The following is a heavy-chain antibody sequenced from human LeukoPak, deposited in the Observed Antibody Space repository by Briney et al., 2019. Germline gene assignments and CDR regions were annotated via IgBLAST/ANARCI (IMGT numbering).Heavy chain of an antibody. CDR2: IYYSGST. CDR1: GGSISSGGYY. CDR3: ARDLLNEGNHLDY. D-gene: IGHD4-23*01. V-gene: IGHV4-30-4*08. J-gene: IGHJ4*02. Sequence: SETLSLTCTVSGGSISSGGYYWSWIRQHPGKDLEWIGYIYYSGSTYYNPSLKSRVTISVDTSKNQFSLKLSSVTAADTAVYYCARDLLNEGNHLDYWGQGTLVTVSS.